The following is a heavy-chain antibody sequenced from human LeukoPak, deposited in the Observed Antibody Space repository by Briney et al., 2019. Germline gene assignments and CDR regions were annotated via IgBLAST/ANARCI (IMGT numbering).Heavy chain of an antibody. CDR2: ISGSGGST. J-gene: IGHJ4*02. Sequence: GGSLRLSCAASGLTFSSYAMSWVRQAPGKGLEWVSAISGSGGSTYYADSVKGRFTISRDNSKNTLYLQMNSLRAEDTAVYYCAKREAVAIPAPHDYWGQGTLVTVSS. CDR3: AKREAVAIPAPHDY. D-gene: IGHD6-19*01. V-gene: IGHV3-23*01. CDR1: GLTFSSYA.